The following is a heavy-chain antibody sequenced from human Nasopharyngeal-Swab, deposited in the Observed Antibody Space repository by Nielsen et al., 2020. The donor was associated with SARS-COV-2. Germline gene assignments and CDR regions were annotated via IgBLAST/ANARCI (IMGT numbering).Heavy chain of an antibody. V-gene: IGHV4-34*13. CDR2: INHSGST. CDR3: ARGGFSQLYYYYGMDV. D-gene: IGHD5-24*01. Sequence: WIRQPPGKGLEWIGEINHSGSTNYNPSLKSRVTISVDTSKNQFSLKLSSVTAADTAVYYCARGGFSQLYYYYGMDVWGQGTTVTASS. J-gene: IGHJ6*02.